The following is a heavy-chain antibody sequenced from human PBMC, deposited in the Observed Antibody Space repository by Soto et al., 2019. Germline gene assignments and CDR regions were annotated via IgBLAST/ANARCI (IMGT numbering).Heavy chain of an antibody. CDR1: GFTFSSYW. CDR3: ARHGYNFKFDF. D-gene: IGHD5-12*01. CDR2: INQDGSEK. V-gene: IGHV3-7*01. Sequence: PGGSLRLSCAASGFTFSSYWMSWVRQAPGKGLEWVANINQDGSEKYYVDSVKGRFTISRDNAKNSLYLQMNSLRAEDTAVYYCARHGYNFKFDFCGLGTLVTVSS. J-gene: IGHJ4*02.